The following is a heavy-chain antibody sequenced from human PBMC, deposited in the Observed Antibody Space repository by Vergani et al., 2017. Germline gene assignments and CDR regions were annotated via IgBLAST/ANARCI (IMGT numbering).Heavy chain of an antibody. D-gene: IGHD3-10*01. CDR1: GFTLSNYW. Sequence: EVQLVESGGGLVKPGGSLRLSCAASGFTLSNYWMSWVRQAPGKGLEWVANIKEDGSEKYYVDSVKGRFTVSRDNGKNSLYLQINSLIADDTAVYHCARIPWPSGSGSFDYWGQGTLVTVPS. J-gene: IGHJ4*02. V-gene: IGHV3-7*01. CDR3: ARIPWPSGSGSFDY. CDR2: IKEDGSEK.